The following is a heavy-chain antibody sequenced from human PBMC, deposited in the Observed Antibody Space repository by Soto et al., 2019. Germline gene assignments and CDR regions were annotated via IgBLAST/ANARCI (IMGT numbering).Heavy chain of an antibody. CDR1: GGSISSGGYY. CDR3: ARAYCSSTSCYGYNWFDP. CDR2: IYYSGST. J-gene: IGHJ5*02. D-gene: IGHD2-2*01. Sequence: TLSLTCTVSGGSISSGGYYWSWIRQHPGKGLEWIGYIYYSGSTYYNPSLKSRVTISVDTSKNQFSLKLSSVTAADTAVYYCARAYCSSTSCYGYNWFDPWGQGTLVTVSS. V-gene: IGHV4-31*03.